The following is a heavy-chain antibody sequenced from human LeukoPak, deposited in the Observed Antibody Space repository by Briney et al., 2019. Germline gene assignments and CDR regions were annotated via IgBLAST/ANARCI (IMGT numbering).Heavy chain of an antibody. Sequence: ASVKVSCKASGYTFTDYYIHWVRQAPGQGLEWMGWINPNSGDTKPAQKLQGRLTMTRDTSITTAYMDLSRLTSDDTAVYYCTRDDIVGARDFDYWGQGTLVTVSS. D-gene: IGHD1-26*01. CDR3: TRDDIVGARDFDY. J-gene: IGHJ4*02. CDR2: INPNSGDT. CDR1: GYTFTDYY. V-gene: IGHV1-2*02.